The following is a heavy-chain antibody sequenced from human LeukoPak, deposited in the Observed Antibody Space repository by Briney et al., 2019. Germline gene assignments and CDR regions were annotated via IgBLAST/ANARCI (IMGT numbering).Heavy chain of an antibody. J-gene: IGHJ4*02. CDR1: GLTFSTYS. Sequence: PGGSLRLSCAVSGLTFSTYSMTWVRQGPGKGLEWVSSIYNGGAKIFYADSVKGRFTISRDNSKNMLYLQMNSLRVEDTAVYYCAKGVAPDSGWDLDYWGQGTLVTVSS. D-gene: IGHD6-19*01. CDR2: IYNGGAKI. V-gene: IGHV3-23*01. CDR3: AKGVAPDSGWDLDY.